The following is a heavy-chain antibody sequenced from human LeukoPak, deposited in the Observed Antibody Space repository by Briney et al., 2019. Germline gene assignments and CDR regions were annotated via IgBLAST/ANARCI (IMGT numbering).Heavy chain of an antibody. D-gene: IGHD3-10*01. V-gene: IGHV4-34*01. Sequence: PSETLSLTCAVYGGSFSGYDWSWIRQPPGKGLEWIGEINHSGSTNYNPSLKSRVTISADTSKNQFSLKLSSVTAADTAVYYCAAGGLLWFGEYQPWGQGTLVTVSS. CDR2: INHSGST. CDR1: GGSFSGYD. CDR3: AAGGLLWFGEYQP. J-gene: IGHJ5*02.